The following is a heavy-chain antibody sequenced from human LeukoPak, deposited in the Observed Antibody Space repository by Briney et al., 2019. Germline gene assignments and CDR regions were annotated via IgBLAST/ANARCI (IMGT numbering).Heavy chain of an antibody. V-gene: IGHV4-59*01. Sequence: PSETLSLTCTVSNGSISGNYWTWIRQPPGKGLEWIGYIYYSGSTNYNPSLKSRVTISVDTSKNQFSLKLSSVAAADTPVYYCARDQPPNYYGSGSYYPLWFDPWGQGTLVTVSS. CDR1: NGSISGNY. CDR2: IYYSGST. D-gene: IGHD3-10*01. CDR3: ARDQPPNYYGSGSYYPLWFDP. J-gene: IGHJ5*02.